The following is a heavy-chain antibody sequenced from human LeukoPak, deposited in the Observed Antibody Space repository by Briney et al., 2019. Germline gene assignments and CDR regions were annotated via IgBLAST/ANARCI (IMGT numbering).Heavy chain of an antibody. V-gene: IGHV4-38-2*02. CDR3: ARVPNSYYYYMDV. Sequence: PSETLSLTCTVSGYSISSGYYWGWIRQPPGKGLEWIGSIYHSGSTYYNPSLKSRVTISVDTSKNQFSLKLSSVTAADTAVYYCARVPNSYYYYMDVWGKGTTVTISS. CDR1: GYSISSGYY. J-gene: IGHJ6*03. CDR2: IYHSGST.